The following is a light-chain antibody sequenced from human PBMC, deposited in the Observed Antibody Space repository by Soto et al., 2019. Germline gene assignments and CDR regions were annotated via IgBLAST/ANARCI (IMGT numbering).Light chain of an antibody. Sequence: QSALTQPASVSGSPGQSITISCTGTSSDVGSYNLVSWYQQHPGKAPKLMIYEGSKRPSGVSNRFSGSKSGNTASLTISGRQGEDEAGYYCCSYAGSSTWVVFGGGTKVTVL. CDR3: CSYAGSSTWVV. J-gene: IGLJ2*01. CDR2: EGS. V-gene: IGLV2-23*01. CDR1: SSDVGSYNL.